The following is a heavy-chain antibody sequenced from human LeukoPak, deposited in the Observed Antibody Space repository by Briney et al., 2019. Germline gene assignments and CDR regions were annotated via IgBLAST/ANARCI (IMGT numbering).Heavy chain of an antibody. D-gene: IGHD6-19*01. CDR3: ARGGKTSVWL. Sequence: SQTLSLTCAISGDSVSSNSAAWHWIRQSPSGGLEWLGRTYYRSKWCNDYAVSVISRITITPDTSKNQFSLQLNSVTPEDTAVYFCARGGKTSVWLWAQGTLVTVSS. J-gene: IGHJ4*02. V-gene: IGHV6-1*01. CDR1: GDSVSSNSAA. CDR2: TYYRSKWCN.